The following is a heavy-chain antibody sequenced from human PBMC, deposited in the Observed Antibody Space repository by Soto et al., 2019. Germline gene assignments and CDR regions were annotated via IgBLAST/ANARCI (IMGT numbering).Heavy chain of an antibody. CDR3: ARGVVRRVIIQYTSFFDY. CDR2: INHSEST. CDR1: GGFFSDYY. Sequence: SETLSLTCAVYGGFFSDYYWSWISQPPGKGLEWIGEINHSESTNYNPSLKSLVTISVDTSKNQFSLKVTSVTAADTAVYYCARGVVRRVIIQYTSFFDYWGLGTLVTVSS. J-gene: IGHJ4*02. V-gene: IGHV4-34*01. D-gene: IGHD3-10*01.